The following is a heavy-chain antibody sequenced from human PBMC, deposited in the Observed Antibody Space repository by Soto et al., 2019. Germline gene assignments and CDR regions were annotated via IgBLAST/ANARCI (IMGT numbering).Heavy chain of an antibody. CDR1: GGSVTSGSYY. J-gene: IGHJ4*02. D-gene: IGHD6-19*01. V-gene: IGHV4-61*01. Sequence: QVQLQESGPGLVKPSETLSLTCTVSGGSVTSGSYYWSWIRQPPGKGLEWIGYIYNSGSTNYNPSLKSRVTISVDTSKRQISLELSSVTAADTAVYYCAKDQGIAVAVFDYWGRGTLVTVSS. CDR3: AKDQGIAVAVFDY. CDR2: IYNSGST.